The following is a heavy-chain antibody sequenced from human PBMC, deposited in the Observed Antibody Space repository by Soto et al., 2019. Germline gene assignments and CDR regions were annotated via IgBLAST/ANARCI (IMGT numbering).Heavy chain of an antibody. J-gene: IGHJ3*02. V-gene: IGHV1-69*13. CDR3: ARDMYSSGCNDAFDI. Sequence: SVKVSCKASGGTFSSYAISWVRQAPGQGLEWMGGIIPIFGTANYAQKFQGRVTITADESTSTAYMELSRLRSEDTAVYYCARDMYSSGCNDAFDIWGQGTMVTVSS. CDR2: IIPIFGTA. D-gene: IGHD6-19*01. CDR1: GGTFSSYA.